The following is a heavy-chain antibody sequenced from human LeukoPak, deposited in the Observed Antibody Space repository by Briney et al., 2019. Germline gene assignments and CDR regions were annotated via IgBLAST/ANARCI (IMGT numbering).Heavy chain of an antibody. J-gene: IGHJ2*01. CDR2: ISSGSYI. CDR1: GFTFSTFG. V-gene: IGHV3-21*01. D-gene: IGHD6-19*01. Sequence: GGSLRLSCAASGFTFSTFGMIWVRQAPGKGLEWVSSISSGSYIYYADAVKARFTISRDNARNSLYLQMNSLRADDTAVNYCARLMFIAVGNWYFDLWGRGTLVTVSS. CDR3: ARLMFIAVGNWYFDL.